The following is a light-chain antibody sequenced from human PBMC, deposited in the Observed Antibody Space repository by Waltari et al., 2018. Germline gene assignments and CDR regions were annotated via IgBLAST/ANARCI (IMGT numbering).Light chain of an antibody. CDR3: QQYDNWPPYT. CDR1: QRVSRN. CDR2: GAA. J-gene: IGKJ2*01. V-gene: IGKV3-15*01. Sequence: EIVLTQSPATLSVSPGERATLSCRASQRVSRNLAWFQQKPGQAPSLLIYGAATRATGIPGRFSGSWSGTDFTLTISSLHSEDFAVYYCQQYDNWPPYTFGQGTKVEIK.